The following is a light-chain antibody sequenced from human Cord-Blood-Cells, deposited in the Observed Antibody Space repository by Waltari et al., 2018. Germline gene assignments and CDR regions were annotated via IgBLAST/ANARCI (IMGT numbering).Light chain of an antibody. CDR2: YDD. V-gene: IGLV1-36*01. CDR1: SPNIGNNA. Sequence: QSVLTQPPSVSEAPRQRVPISCSGSSPNIGNNAVNWYQHLPGKAPNLLIYYDDLLPSGVSDRFSGSKSGTSASLAISGLQSEDEADYYCAAWDDSLNGVVFGGGTKLTVL. CDR3: AAWDDSLNGVV. J-gene: IGLJ2*01.